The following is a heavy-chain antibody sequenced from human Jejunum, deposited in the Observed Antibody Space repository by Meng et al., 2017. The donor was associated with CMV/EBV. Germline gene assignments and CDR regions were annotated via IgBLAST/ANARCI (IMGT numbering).Heavy chain of an antibody. D-gene: IGHD3-22*01. V-gene: IGHV1-69*01. CDR3: ARGFSNGYLPFDY. CDR1: GGVFNNYA. Sequence: QVQLVQSGTEVKKPGSSVKVSCKSSGGVFNNYALNWVRQAPGQGLEWMGGIIAVLKTPTYAQKFRGRLTITADESTGTTYMDLTSLTSEDTAVYYCARGFSNGYLPFDYWGQGTLVTASS. J-gene: IGHJ4*02. CDR2: IIAVLKTP.